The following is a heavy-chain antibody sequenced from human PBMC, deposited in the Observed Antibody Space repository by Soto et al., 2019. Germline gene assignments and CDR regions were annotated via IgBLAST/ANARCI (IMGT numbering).Heavy chain of an antibody. D-gene: IGHD6-13*01. CDR2: INSDGSRT. Sequence: GGSLRLSCAVSGFSFSSYWMHWVRQAPGKGLEWVSRINSDGSRTYYADSVKGRFTISRDNAKNTLYPQMNSLRAEDTAVYYCARVRVGSYNWFDPWGQGTLVTVS. CDR3: ARVRVGSYNWFDP. J-gene: IGHJ5*02. CDR1: GFSFSSYW. V-gene: IGHV3-74*01.